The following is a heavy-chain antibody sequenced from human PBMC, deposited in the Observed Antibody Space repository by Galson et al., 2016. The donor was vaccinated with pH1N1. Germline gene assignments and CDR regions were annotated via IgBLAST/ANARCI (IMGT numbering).Heavy chain of an antibody. CDR1: GYTLTSYD. Sequence: SVKVSCKASGYTLTSYDINWVRQATGQGLEWMGWMNPNNGNADYAPKFQGRVTLTRNASLNTAYMEQSSLTSEDTAVYYCASGPVYWYFDLWGRGTPVIVSS. CDR2: MNPNNGNA. CDR3: ASGPVYWYFDL. V-gene: IGHV1-8*01. J-gene: IGHJ2*01.